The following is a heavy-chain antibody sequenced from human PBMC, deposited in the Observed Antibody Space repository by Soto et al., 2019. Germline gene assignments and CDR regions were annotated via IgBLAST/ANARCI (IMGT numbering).Heavy chain of an antibody. Sequence: QVQLQESGPGLVKPSQTLSLTCTVSGGSISSGGYYWSWIRQHPGKGLEWIGYIYCSGSTYYNPSLTSRFTVSVDTSKNQSSLKLSSVTAADTAVYYCAGAVVVVITDSIYYYYGMDVCGQGTTVTVSS. V-gene: IGHV4-31*03. CDR1: GGSISSGGYY. D-gene: IGHD3-22*01. CDR3: AGAVVVVITDSIYYYYGMDV. CDR2: IYCSGST. J-gene: IGHJ6*02.